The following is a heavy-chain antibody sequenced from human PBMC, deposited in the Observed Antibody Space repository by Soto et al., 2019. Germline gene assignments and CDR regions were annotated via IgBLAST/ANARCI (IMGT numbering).Heavy chain of an antibody. CDR3: ARDMAYGDFLPALF. D-gene: IGHD4-17*01. V-gene: IGHV1-2*02. Sequence: QGQLVQSGAEVKKPGASVKVSCKASGYTFTGYYIHWMRQAPGQGLEWMGWINPKSGVTNYAQKFQGRVTMITDTSISTAYMELSRLRSDDTAVYYCARDMAYGDFLPALFWGQGTLVTVSS. J-gene: IGHJ4*02. CDR1: GYTFTGYY. CDR2: INPKSGVT.